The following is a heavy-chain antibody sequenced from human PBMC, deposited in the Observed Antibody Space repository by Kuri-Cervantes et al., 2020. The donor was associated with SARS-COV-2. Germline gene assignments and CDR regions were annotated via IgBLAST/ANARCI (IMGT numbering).Heavy chain of an antibody. D-gene: IGHD4-17*01. J-gene: IGHJ6*02. CDR1: GSPVGSGSYY. CDR2: IYYNGSI. CDR3: ARHDYGDPLTYYYGLDV. V-gene: IGHV4-61*01. Sequence: GSLRPSCPVLGSPVGSGSYYLSWIRQPPGKGLEWIGYIYYNGSINYNPSLKNRVTISVDTSKNQFSLKLSSVTAADTSMYYCARHDYGDPLTYYYGLDVWGQGTTVTVSS.